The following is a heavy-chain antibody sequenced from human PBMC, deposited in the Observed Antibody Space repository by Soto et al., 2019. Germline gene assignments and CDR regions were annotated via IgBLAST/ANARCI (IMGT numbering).Heavy chain of an antibody. CDR1: GGSVSSGSYY. V-gene: IGHV4-61*01. J-gene: IGHJ6*02. CDR2: IYYSGST. D-gene: IGHD6-13*01. CDR3: ARDRDEAAAGKSYYYGMDV. Sequence: PSETLSLTCTVSGGSVSSGSYYWSWIRQPPGKGLEWIGYIYYSGSTNYNPSLKSRVTISVDTSKNQFSLKLSSVTAADTAVYYCARDRDEAAAGKSYYYGMDVWGQGTTVTVSS.